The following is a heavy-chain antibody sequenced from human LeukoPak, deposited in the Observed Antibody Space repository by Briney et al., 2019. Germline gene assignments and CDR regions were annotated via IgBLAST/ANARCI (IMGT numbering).Heavy chain of an antibody. V-gene: IGHV5-10-1*01. CDR3: AVGFFGGDAF. CDR1: GYSFTRYW. CDR2: IDPADSYA. D-gene: IGHD2-21*02. J-gene: IGHJ4*02. Sequence: GESLKISCKGSGYSFTRYWISWVRQMPGKGLEWMGAIDPADSYATYSPSFQGHVTISADKSINTAYIHWNSLKTSDTAIFYCAVGFFGGDAFWGQGTLVTVSS.